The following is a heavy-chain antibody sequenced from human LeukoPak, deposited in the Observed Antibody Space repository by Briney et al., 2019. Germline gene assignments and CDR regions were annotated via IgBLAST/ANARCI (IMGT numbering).Heavy chain of an antibody. J-gene: IGHJ4*02. D-gene: IGHD1-26*01. CDR3: ARVRELLPDY. V-gene: IGHV4-34*01. Sequence: SETLSLTCAVYGGSFSGYYWSWIRQPPGKGLEWIGEINHSGSTNYNPSLKSRVTISVDTSKNQFSLKLSSVTAADTAVYYCARVRELLPDYWGQGTLVTASS. CDR1: GGSFSGYY. CDR2: INHSGST.